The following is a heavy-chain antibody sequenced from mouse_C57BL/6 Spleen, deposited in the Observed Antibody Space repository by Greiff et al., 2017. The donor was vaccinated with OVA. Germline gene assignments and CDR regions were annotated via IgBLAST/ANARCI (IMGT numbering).Heavy chain of an antibody. D-gene: IGHD1-1*01. V-gene: IGHV1-82*01. Sequence: LVESGPELVKPGASVKISCKASGYAFSSSWMNWVKQRPGKGLEWIGRIYPGDGDTNYNGKFKGKATLTADKSSSTAYMQLSSLTSEDSAVYFCARTPSTVVATGYFDYWGQGTTLTVSS. CDR2: IYPGDGDT. CDR3: ARTPSTVVATGYFDY. CDR1: GYAFSSSW. J-gene: IGHJ2*01.